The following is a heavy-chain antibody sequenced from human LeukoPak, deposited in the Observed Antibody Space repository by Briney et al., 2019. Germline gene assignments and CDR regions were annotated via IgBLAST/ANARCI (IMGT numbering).Heavy chain of an antibody. V-gene: IGHV4-59*11. J-gene: IGHJ6*03. CDR2: MYYRGST. CDR3: ARVRCSSTSCYDFYYYYYMDV. Sequence: SKTLSLTCTVSGGSISSHYWSWIRQPPGKGLEWIGYMYYRGSTYYNPSLKSRVTISVDTSKNQFSLKLSSVTAADTAVYYCARVRCSSTSCYDFYYYYYMDVWGKGTTVTVSS. D-gene: IGHD2-2*01. CDR1: GGSISSHY.